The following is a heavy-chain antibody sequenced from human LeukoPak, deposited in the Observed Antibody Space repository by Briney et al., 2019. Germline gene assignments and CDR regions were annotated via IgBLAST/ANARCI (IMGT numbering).Heavy chain of an antibody. Sequence: SVKVSCKASGGTFSSYAISWVRQAPGQGLEWRGWIIPILGIANYAQKFQGRVTITADKSTSTAYMELSSLRSEDTAVYYCARPDMRYCSSTSCSKKSAYYYYGMDVWGQGTTVTVSS. J-gene: IGHJ6*02. CDR2: IIPILGIA. D-gene: IGHD2-2*01. CDR1: GGTFSSYA. CDR3: ARPDMRYCSSTSCSKKSAYYYYGMDV. V-gene: IGHV1-69*10.